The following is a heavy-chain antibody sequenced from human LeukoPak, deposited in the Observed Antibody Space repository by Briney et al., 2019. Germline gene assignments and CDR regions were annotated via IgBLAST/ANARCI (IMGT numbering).Heavy chain of an antibody. Sequence: GGSLRLSCAASGFTFSSYSMNWVRQAPGKGLEWVSSISSSSSYIYYADSVMGRFTISRDNAKNSLYLQMNSLRAEDTAVYYCARAFEGQDPIFDYWGQGTLVTVSS. D-gene: IGHD3-9*01. J-gene: IGHJ4*02. V-gene: IGHV3-21*01. CDR2: ISSSSSYI. CDR1: GFTFSSYS. CDR3: ARAFEGQDPIFDY.